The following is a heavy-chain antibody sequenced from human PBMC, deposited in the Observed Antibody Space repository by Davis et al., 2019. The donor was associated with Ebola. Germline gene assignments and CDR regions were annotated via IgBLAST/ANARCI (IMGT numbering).Heavy chain of an antibody. CDR3: ARGLEDVLLWFREHYAQNWFDP. D-gene: IGHD3-10*01. V-gene: IGHV4-30-2*01. CDR2: IYHSGST. J-gene: IGHJ5*02. Sequence: SETLSLTCAVSGGSISSGGYSWSWIRQPPGKGLEWIGYIYHSGSTYYNPSLKSRVTISVDRSKNQFSLKLSSVTAADTAVYYCARGLEDVLLWFREHYAQNWFDPWGQGTLVTVSS. CDR1: GGSISSGGYS.